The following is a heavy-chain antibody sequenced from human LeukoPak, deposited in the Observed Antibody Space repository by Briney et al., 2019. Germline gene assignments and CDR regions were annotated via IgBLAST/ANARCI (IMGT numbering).Heavy chain of an antibody. V-gene: IGHV4-59*01. CDR1: GDSINTYY. D-gene: IGHD4/OR15-4a*01. CDR2: IYYTGGT. Sequence: SEPLSLTCTVSGDSINTYYWSWIRQPPGKGLEWIGYIYYTGGTNYNPSLRSRVTMSVDTSNNSFSLKLKSVTAADTAVYHCAREIHYGADRWFDPWGQGILVTVSS. CDR3: AREIHYGADRWFDP. J-gene: IGHJ5*02.